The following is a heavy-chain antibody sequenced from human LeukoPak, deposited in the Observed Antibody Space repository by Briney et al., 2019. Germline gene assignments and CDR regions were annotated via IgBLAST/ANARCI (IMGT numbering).Heavy chain of an antibody. V-gene: IGHV3-23*01. CDR1: GVIFNQYW. D-gene: IGHD3-16*01. J-gene: IGHJ3*02. CDR3: AKDPWGIGPAFEI. CDR2: INSGGGDT. Sequence: PGGSLRLSCAASGVIFNQYWMSWVRQAPGKGLEWVSVINSGGGDTYYAGSVKGRFTISRDNSKSTLYLQMNSLRADDTAVYYCAKDPWGIGPAFEIWGQGTMVTVSS.